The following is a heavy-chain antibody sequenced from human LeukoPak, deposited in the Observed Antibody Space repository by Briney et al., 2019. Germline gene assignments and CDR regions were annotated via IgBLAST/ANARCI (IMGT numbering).Heavy chain of an antibody. CDR1: GFTVSSNY. V-gene: IGHV3-66*01. CDR3: ARETRLRWTDY. J-gene: IGHJ4*02. CDR2: IYSGGST. Sequence: GGSLRLSCAASGFTVSSNYMSWVRQAPGKGLEWVSVIYSGGSTYYADSVKGRFTISRDNAKNSLYLQMNSLRAEDTAVYYCARETRLRWTDYWGQGTLVTVSS. D-gene: IGHD5-24*01.